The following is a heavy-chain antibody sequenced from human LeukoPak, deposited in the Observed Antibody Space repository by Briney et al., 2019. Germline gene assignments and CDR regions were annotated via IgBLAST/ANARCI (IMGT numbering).Heavy chain of an antibody. CDR1: GGSISSYY. V-gene: IGHV4-59*01. CDR2: ISYTGST. Sequence: SETLSLTCAVSGGSISSYYWTWIRLPPGKGLEWIGYISYTGSTNYNPSLKSRVTISVDTSKNQFSLKLSSVTAADTAVYYCARGLHANDYWGQGTLVTVSS. CDR3: ARGLHANDY. D-gene: IGHD3-16*01. J-gene: IGHJ4*02.